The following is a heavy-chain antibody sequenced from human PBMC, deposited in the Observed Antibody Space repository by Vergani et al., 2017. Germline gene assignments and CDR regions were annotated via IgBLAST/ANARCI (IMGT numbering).Heavy chain of an antibody. Sequence: VQLVESGGGLVQPGGSLRLSCAASGFTFSSNAMSWVRQAPGKGLEWVSAISGSGGSTYYADSVKGRFTISRDNSKNTLYLQMNSLRAEDTAVYYCAKDLYCSSTSCYSPDYYYGMDVWGQGTTVTVSS. V-gene: IGHV3-23*04. CDR3: AKDLYCSSTSCYSPDYYYGMDV. CDR2: ISGSGGST. D-gene: IGHD2-2*01. CDR1: GFTFSSNA. J-gene: IGHJ6*02.